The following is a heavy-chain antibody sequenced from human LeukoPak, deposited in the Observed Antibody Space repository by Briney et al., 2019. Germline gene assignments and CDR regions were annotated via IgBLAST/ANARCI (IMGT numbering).Heavy chain of an antibody. J-gene: IGHJ3*02. CDR1: GGTFSSYA. Sequence: SVKVSCKASGGTFSSYAISWVRQAPGQGLEWMGGIIPIFGTANYAQKFQGRVTIAADESTSTAYMELSSLRSEDTAVYYCARDNGMLGAFDIWGQGTMVTVSS. V-gene: IGHV1-69*13. CDR2: IIPIFGTA. D-gene: IGHD2-8*01. CDR3: ARDNGMLGAFDI.